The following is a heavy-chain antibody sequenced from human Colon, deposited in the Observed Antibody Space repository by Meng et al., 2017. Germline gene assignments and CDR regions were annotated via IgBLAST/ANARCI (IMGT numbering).Heavy chain of an antibody. V-gene: IGHV4-39*01. D-gene: IGHD3-10*01. CDR1: GGSISSNGYY. CDR3: ARRRGGSGRDC. Sequence: QLPCPEPGPWLLKPSETLYLPCTVSGGSISSNGYYWDWVRQPPGKVLEWIGAIYHSGSTSYNPSLQSRVTMFVDTSKNQFSLMLTSVTATDTAVYYCARRRGGSGRDCWGQGTLVTVSS. CDR2: IYHSGST. J-gene: IGHJ4*02.